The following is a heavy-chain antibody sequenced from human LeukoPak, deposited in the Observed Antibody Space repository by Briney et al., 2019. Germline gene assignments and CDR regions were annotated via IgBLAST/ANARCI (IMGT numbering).Heavy chain of an antibody. CDR2: MTTYNGNT. V-gene: IGHV1-18*01. Sequence: GASVKVSCKASGYTFTSYGISWVRQAPGQGLEWMGWMTTYNGNTKYAQKLQGRVTMTTDTSTTTAYMELRSLRSDDTAVYYCVRDVTGITAFDIWGQGTMVTVSS. CDR1: GYTFTSYG. CDR3: VRDVTGITAFDI. J-gene: IGHJ3*02. D-gene: IGHD1-7*01.